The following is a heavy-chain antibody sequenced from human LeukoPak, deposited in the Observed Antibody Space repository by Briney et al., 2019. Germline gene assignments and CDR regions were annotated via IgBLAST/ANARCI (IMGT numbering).Heavy chain of an antibody. CDR2: ISSSSSTI. CDR1: GFTFSSYS. V-gene: IGHV3-48*04. Sequence: GGSLRLSCAASGFTFSSYSMNWVRQAPGKGLEWVSYISSSSSTIYYADSVKGRFTISRDNAKNSLYLQMNSLRAEDMALYYCAKSLFEVIAIAGFDYWGQGTLVTVSS. CDR3: AKSLFEVIAIAGFDY. J-gene: IGHJ4*02. D-gene: IGHD2-21*01.